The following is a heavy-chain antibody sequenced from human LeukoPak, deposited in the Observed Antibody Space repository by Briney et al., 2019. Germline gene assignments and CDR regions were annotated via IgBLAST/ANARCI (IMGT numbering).Heavy chain of an antibody. Sequence: ASVKVSCKDSGYTFTGYYMHWVRQAPGQGLEWMGRINPNSGGTNYAQKFQGRVTMTRDTSISTAYMELSRLRSDDTAVYYCARDLGIAATHPDYWGQGTLVTVSS. J-gene: IGHJ4*02. CDR2: INPNSGGT. CDR1: GYTFTGYY. CDR3: ARDLGIAATHPDY. V-gene: IGHV1-2*06. D-gene: IGHD6-13*01.